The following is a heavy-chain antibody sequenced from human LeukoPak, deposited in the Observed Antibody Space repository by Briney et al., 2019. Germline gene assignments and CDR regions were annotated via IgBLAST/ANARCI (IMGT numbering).Heavy chain of an antibody. J-gene: IGHJ4*02. CDR1: GLTFSSYA. CDR3: ARVYGDPDY. V-gene: IGHV3-23*01. Sequence: PGGSLRLSCAVSGLTFSSYAMSWVRQAPGKGLEGVSGISGSGGSTYYADSVKGRFTISRDNSKNTLYLQMNSLRAEDTAVYYCARVYGDPDYWGQGTLVTVSS. CDR2: ISGSGGST. D-gene: IGHD4-17*01.